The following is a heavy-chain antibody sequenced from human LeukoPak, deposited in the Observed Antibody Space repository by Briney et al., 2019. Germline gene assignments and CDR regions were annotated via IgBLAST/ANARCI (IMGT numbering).Heavy chain of an antibody. Sequence: TGGSLRLSYAVSGLAFSSFCMHGVRETPGEGRVWLARINNDGSNITDSDSVKCRFTIARDNDENTLFLQMHSVRGEDAALYYCSREIRTGLWGQGTLVTVSS. J-gene: IGHJ4*02. V-gene: IGHV3-74*03. CDR1: GLAFSSFC. CDR2: INNDGSNI. CDR3: SREIRTGL. D-gene: IGHD1-14*01.